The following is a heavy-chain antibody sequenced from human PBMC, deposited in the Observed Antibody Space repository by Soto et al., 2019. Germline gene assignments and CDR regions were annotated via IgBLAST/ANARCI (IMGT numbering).Heavy chain of an antibody. Sequence: GGSLRLSCAASGFTFSDYYMSWIRQAPGKGLEWVSYISSSGSTIYYADSVKGRFTISRDNAKNSLYLQMNSLRAEDTAVYYCARGGANTVIWFGELLPFDAFDIWGQGTMVTVSS. CDR2: ISSSGSTI. J-gene: IGHJ3*02. V-gene: IGHV3-11*01. D-gene: IGHD3-10*01. CDR3: ARGGANTVIWFGELLPFDAFDI. CDR1: GFTFSDYY.